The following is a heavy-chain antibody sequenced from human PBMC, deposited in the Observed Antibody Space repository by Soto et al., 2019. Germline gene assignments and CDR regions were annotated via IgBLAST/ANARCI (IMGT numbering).Heavy chain of an antibody. Sequence: ASVKVSCKASGYTFTSYDINWVRQATGQGLEWMGWMNPNSGNTGYAQKFQGRVTMTRNTSISTAYMELSSLRSEDTAVYYCAGGSTIFGVVIISYYYGMDVWGQGTTVTVSS. D-gene: IGHD3-3*01. CDR1: GYTFTSYD. CDR3: AGGSTIFGVVIISYYYGMDV. V-gene: IGHV1-8*01. CDR2: MNPNSGNT. J-gene: IGHJ6*02.